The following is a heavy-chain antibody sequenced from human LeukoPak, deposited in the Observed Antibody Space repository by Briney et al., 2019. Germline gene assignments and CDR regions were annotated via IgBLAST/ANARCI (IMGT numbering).Heavy chain of an antibody. D-gene: IGHD3-3*01. Sequence: SVKVSCKASGGTFSSYAISWVRQAPGQGLEWMGRIIPILGIANYAQKFQGRVTITADESTSTAYMELSSLRSEDTAVYYCARVAPYYDFWSGYPSNWFDPWGQGTLVTVSS. CDR2: IIPILGIA. CDR1: GGTFSSYA. V-gene: IGHV1-69*04. J-gene: IGHJ5*02. CDR3: ARVAPYYDFWSGYPSNWFDP.